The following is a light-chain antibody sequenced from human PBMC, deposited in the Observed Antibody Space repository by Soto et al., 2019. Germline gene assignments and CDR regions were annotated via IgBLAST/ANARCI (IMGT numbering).Light chain of an antibody. CDR1: QNINNY. CDR3: HQSYSTWT. Sequence: DIPMTQSPSSLSASVGDRVSITCRASQNINNYLHWYQQRPGKAPKLLIYAASTLQDGVPSRFSGSGSGTDFALTISGLQTEDFATYYCHQSYSTWTLGQGTKVDIK. CDR2: AAS. V-gene: IGKV1-39*01. J-gene: IGKJ1*01.